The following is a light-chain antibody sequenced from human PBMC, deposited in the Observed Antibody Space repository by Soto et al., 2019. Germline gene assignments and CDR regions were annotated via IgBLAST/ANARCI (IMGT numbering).Light chain of an antibody. J-gene: IGLJ2*01. Sequence: QAVVTQEPSLTVSPGGTVTLTCGSSTGAVTSGHFPYWFQQKPGQAPRTVIYDTSNKHSWTPARFSGSLLGGKAALTLSGAQPEDEAEYYCLLYFSGVQVFGGGTKLTVL. V-gene: IGLV7-46*01. CDR1: TGAVTSGHF. CDR3: LLYFSGVQV. CDR2: DTS.